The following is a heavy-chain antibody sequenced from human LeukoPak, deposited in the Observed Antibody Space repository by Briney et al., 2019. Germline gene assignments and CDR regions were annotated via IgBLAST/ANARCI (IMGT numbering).Heavy chain of an antibody. D-gene: IGHD1-7*01. CDR2: IYHSGST. CDR3: ARHGNYGVDAFDI. J-gene: IGHJ3*02. Sequence: SETLSLTCAVSGYSISSGYYWGWIRQPPGKGLEWIGSIYHSGSTYYNPSLKSRVTISVDTSKNQFSLKLSSVTAADTAVYYCARHGNYGVDAFDIWGQGTMVTASS. V-gene: IGHV4-38-2*01. CDR1: GYSISSGYY.